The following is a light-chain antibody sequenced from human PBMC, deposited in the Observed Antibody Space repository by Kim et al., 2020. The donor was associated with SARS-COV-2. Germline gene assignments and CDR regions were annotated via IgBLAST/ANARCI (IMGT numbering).Light chain of an antibody. J-gene: IGKJ1*01. Sequence: DIQMTQSPSSLSASLGDRVTIACRASQDIRNYLAWYQQKPGTVPQVLIDAASTLQSGVPSRFSGSGSGTFFTLTITNLQPDDVATYYCQNYNSAPRLFGQGTKVDIK. V-gene: IGKV1-27*01. CDR3: QNYNSAPRL. CDR2: AAS. CDR1: QDIRNY.